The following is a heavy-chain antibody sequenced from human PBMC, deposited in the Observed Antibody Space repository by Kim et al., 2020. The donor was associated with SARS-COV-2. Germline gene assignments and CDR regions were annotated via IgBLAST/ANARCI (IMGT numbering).Heavy chain of an antibody. D-gene: IGHD1-26*01. CDR3: ARAERGATFLFYWYFDL. V-gene: IGHV1-8*01. Sequence: FQGRVTMTRNTSISTAYMELSSLRSEDTAVYYCARAERGATFLFYWYFDLWGRGTLVTVSS. J-gene: IGHJ2*01.